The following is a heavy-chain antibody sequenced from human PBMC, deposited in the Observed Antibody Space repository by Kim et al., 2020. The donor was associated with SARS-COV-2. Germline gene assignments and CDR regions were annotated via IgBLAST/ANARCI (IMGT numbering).Heavy chain of an antibody. CDR1: GFTFSDYY. CDR3: ARDVRYLLSSCVDSSSWYGGCDY. Sequence: GGSLRLSCAASGFTFSDYYMSWIRQAPGKGLEWVSYISSSSSYTNYADSVKGRFTISRDNAKNSLYLQMNSLRAEDTAVYYCARDVRYLLSSCVDSSSWYGGCDYWGQGTLVTVSS. V-gene: IGHV3-11*06. D-gene: IGHD6-13*01. J-gene: IGHJ4*02. CDR2: ISSSSSYT.